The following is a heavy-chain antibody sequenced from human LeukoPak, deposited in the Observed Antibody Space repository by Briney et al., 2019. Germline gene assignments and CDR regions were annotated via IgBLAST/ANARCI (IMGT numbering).Heavy chain of an antibody. CDR1: GGSISSGGYS. CDR2: IYHSGST. CDR3: AGQTDYSDY. V-gene: IGHV4-30-2*01. J-gene: IGHJ4*02. D-gene: IGHD1-14*01. Sequence: ASQTLSLTCTVSGGSISSGGYSWSWIRQPPGKGLEWIGYIYHSGSTYYNPSLKSRVTISVDRSKNQFSLKLSSVTAADTAVYYCAGQTDYSDYWGQGTLVTVSS.